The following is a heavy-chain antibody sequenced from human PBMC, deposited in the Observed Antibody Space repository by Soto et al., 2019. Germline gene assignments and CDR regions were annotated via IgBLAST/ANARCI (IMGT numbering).Heavy chain of an antibody. CDR1: GYPFTTYD. CDR2: MNPNNGDT. V-gene: IGHV1-8*01. D-gene: IGHD4-17*01. J-gene: IGHJ4*02. Sequence: QVQLVQSGAEVKKPGASVKVSCKASGYPFTTYDINWLRQAAEQGLEWMGWMNPNNGDTAYAQKFQGRVTMTRDTSISTAYMELTSLRSEDTAVYYCAREFSDYAGYWGQGTLVTVSS. CDR3: AREFSDYAGY.